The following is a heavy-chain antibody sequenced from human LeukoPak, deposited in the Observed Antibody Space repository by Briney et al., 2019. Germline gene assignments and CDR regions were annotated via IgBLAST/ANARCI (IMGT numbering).Heavy chain of an antibody. V-gene: IGHV4-59*12. CDR1: GGSINNYY. J-gene: IGHJ1*01. Sequence: SETLSLTCTVSGGSINNYYWSWIRQPPGKGLEWVGYIFYSGSTNYNPSLKSRVTISVDTSKNQFSLKLSSVTAADTAVYYCAREGYCGGDCYSRVGHFQHWGQGTLVTVSS. D-gene: IGHD2-21*02. CDR3: AREGYCGGDCYSRVGHFQH. CDR2: IFYSGST.